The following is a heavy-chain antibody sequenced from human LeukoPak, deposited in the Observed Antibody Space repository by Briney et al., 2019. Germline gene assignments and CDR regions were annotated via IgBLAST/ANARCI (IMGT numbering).Heavy chain of an antibody. Sequence: PSQTLSLTCTVSGGSISTYNWSWIRQTPGKGLEWIGDIYYSGSTNYNPPLKSRVTISVDTSKNQFSLKLRSVTPADTAVYYCARSTYYYGSGSFDYWGQGTLVTVSS. J-gene: IGHJ4*02. CDR2: IYYSGST. D-gene: IGHD3-10*01. CDR1: GGSISTYN. CDR3: ARSTYYYGSGSFDY. V-gene: IGHV4-59*01.